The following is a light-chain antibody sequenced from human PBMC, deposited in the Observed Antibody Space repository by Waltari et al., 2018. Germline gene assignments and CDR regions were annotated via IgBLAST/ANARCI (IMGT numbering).Light chain of an antibody. Sequence: EIVLTQSPGTLSLSPGERATLSCRASQSISSGYLAWYHQKPGQAPRLLIYGASSRATGIPDRLSGSGSGTNFTLTISRLEPEDFAVYYCHQYGSSPWTFGQGTKVEIK. J-gene: IGKJ1*01. CDR2: GAS. CDR3: HQYGSSPWT. CDR1: QSISSGY. V-gene: IGKV3-20*01.